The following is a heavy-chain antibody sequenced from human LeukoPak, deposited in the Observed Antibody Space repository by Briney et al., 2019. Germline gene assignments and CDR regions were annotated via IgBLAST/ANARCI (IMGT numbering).Heavy chain of an antibody. V-gene: IGHV4-34*01. J-gene: IGHJ4*02. D-gene: IGHD5-12*01. CDR3: ARHPVDIVATIIFSFDY. CDR2: IYYSGST. Sequence: SETLSLTCAVYGGSFSGYYWSWIRQPPGKGLEWIGSIYYSGSTYYNPSLKSRVTISVDTSKNQFSLKLSSVTAADTAVYYCARHPVDIVATIIFSFDYWGQGTLVTVSS. CDR1: GGSFSGYY.